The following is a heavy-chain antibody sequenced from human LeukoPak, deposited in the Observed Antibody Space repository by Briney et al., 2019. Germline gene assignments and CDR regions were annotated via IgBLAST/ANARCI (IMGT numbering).Heavy chain of an antibody. CDR3: ERDPVEMATIGHFQH. Sequence: ASVKVSCEASGYTFTGYYMHWVRQAPGQGLEWMGWINPNSGGTNYAQKFQGRVTMTRDTSISTAYMELSRLRSDDTAVYYCERDPVEMATIGHFQHWGQGTLVTVSS. CDR2: INPNSGGT. J-gene: IGHJ1*01. D-gene: IGHD5-24*01. CDR1: GYTFTGYY. V-gene: IGHV1-2*02.